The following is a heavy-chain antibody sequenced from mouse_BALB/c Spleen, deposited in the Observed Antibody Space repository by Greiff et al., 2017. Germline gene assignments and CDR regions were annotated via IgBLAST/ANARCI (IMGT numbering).Heavy chain of an antibody. J-gene: IGHJ1*01. CDR2: IDPETGGT. CDR1: GYTFTDYE. V-gene: IGHV1-15*01. CDR3: TRGDYGSSYSRYFDV. Sequence: VQLQQSGAELVRPGASVTLSCKASGYTFTDYEMHWVKQTPVHGLEWIGAIDPETGGTAYNQKFKGKATLTADKSSSTAYMELRSLTSEDSAVYYCTRGDYGSSYSRYFDVWGAGTTVTVSS. D-gene: IGHD1-1*01.